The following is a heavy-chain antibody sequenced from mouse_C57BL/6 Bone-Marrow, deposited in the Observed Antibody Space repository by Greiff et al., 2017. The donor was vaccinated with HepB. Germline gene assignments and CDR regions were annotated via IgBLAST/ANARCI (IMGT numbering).Heavy chain of an antibody. CDR3: ARSRRDGTAQATAWFAY. J-gene: IGHJ3*01. CDR1: GYTFTSYW. V-gene: IGHV1-55*01. D-gene: IGHD3-2*02. CDR2: IYPGSGST. Sequence: QFQLQQPGAELVKPGASVKMSCKASGYTFTSYWITWVKQRPGQGLEWIGDIYPGSGSTNYNEKFKSKATLTVDTSSSTAYMQLSSLTSEDSAVYYCARSRRDGTAQATAWFAYWGQGTLVTVSA.